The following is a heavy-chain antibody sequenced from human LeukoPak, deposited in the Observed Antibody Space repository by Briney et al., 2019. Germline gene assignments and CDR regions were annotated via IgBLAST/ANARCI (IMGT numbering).Heavy chain of an antibody. CDR1: GGSISSSNW. Sequence: SGTLSLTCAVSGGSISSSNWWSWVRQPPGKGLEWIGEIYHSGSTNCNPSLKSRVTISVDTSKNQFSLKLSSVTAADTAVCYCARGRVGAATAGDWFDPWGQGTLVTVSS. V-gene: IGHV4-4*02. CDR3: ARGRVGAATAGDWFDP. CDR2: IYHSGST. J-gene: IGHJ5*02. D-gene: IGHD1-26*01.